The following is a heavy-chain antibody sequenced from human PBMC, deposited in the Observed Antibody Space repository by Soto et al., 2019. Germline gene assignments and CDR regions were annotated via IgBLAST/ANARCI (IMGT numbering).Heavy chain of an antibody. CDR1: GYTFTSYG. Sequence: ASVKVSCKASGYTFTSYGISWVRQAPGQGLEWMGWISAYNGNTNYAQKLQGRVTMTTDTSTSTAYMELRSLRSDDTAVYYCARDLGGYSYGYDYYGMDVWGQGTTVTVSS. D-gene: IGHD5-18*01. CDR2: ISAYNGNT. J-gene: IGHJ6*02. V-gene: IGHV1-18*04. CDR3: ARDLGGYSYGYDYYGMDV.